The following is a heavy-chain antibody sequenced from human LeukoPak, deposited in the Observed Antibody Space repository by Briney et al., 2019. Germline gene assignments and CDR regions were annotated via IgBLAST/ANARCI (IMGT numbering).Heavy chain of an antibody. CDR3: ARGVPNYFDL. CDR2: TYYRSEWYS. Sequence: SQTLSLTCAISGDSVSGNSAAWNWIRQSPSRGLEWLGRTYYRSEWYSDYALSVKSRITINPDTSKSQFSLQLNSVTPEDTAVYYCARGVPNYFDLWGRGTLVTVSS. V-gene: IGHV6-1*01. CDR1: GDSVSGNSAA. D-gene: IGHD1-7*01. J-gene: IGHJ2*01.